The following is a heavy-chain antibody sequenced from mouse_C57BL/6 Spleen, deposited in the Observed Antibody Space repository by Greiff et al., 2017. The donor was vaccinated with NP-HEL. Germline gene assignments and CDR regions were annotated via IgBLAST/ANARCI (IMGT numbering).Heavy chain of an antibody. CDR3: VRDGGVLRFIWYFDV. J-gene: IGHJ1*03. CDR2: IRSKSSNYAT. D-gene: IGHD1-1*01. CDR1: GFTFTTYA. Sequence: EVQRVESGGGLVQPKGSLKLSCAASGFTFTTYAMHWVRQAPGKGLEWVARIRSKSSNYATYYADSVKDRFTISRDDSQSMLYLQMNNLKTEDTAMYYCVRDGGVLRFIWYFDVWGTGTTVTVSS. V-gene: IGHV10-3*01.